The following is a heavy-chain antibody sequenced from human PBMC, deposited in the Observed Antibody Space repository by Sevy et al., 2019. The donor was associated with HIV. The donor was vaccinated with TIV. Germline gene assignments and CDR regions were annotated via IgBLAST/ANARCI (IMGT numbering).Heavy chain of an antibody. CDR2: MSGSGGII. D-gene: IGHD5-18*01. CDR1: GFSFSDSY. CDR3: ARKGYSQGLYHYFES. V-gene: IGHV3-11*01. J-gene: IGHJ4*02. Sequence: GGSLRLSCAASGFSFSDSYMSWIRQAPGKGLEWLSYMSGSGGIIYYADSVKGRFTISRDNAKNSLYLQMNSLRADDTALYYRARKGYSQGLYHYFESWGQGTLVTVSS.